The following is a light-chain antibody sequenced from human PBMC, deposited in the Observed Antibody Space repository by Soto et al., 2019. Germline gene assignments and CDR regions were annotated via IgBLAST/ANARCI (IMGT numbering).Light chain of an antibody. Sequence: EIVMTQSPATLSVSPGERATLSCRASQSVSSNLAWYQQKPGRAPRLLIYGASTRATGIPARFSGSGSGTEFTLTISSLEPEDFAVYYCQHRSNWPLTFGGGTKVEIK. V-gene: IGKV3D-15*01. CDR2: GAS. CDR3: QHRSNWPLT. CDR1: QSVSSN. J-gene: IGKJ4*01.